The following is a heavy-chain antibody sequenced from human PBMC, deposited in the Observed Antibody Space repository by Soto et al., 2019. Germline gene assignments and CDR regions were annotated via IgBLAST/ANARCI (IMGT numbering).Heavy chain of an antibody. V-gene: IGHV1-69*01. CDR3: ARDTGSNAYYDGAGYYYGMDV. Sequence: QVQLVQSGAEVKKPGSSVKVSCKASGGTFSSYAISWVRQAPGQGLEWMGGIIPIFGTANYAQKFQGRGTITADESSGTAYMELGSLRSEDTAVYYCARDTGSNAYYDGAGYYYGMDVWGQGTTVTVSS. D-gene: IGHD3-10*01. CDR2: IIPIFGTA. CDR1: GGTFSSYA. J-gene: IGHJ6*02.